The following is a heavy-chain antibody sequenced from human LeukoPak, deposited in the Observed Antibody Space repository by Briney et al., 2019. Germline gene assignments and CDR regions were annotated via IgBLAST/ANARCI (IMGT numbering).Heavy chain of an antibody. D-gene: IGHD3-3*01. CDR3: AKLSDFWNVQGWFDP. CDR1: GFTFSSCA. V-gene: IGHV3-23*01. CDR2: ITGSGSST. Sequence: LTGGSLRLSCAASGFTFSSCAMAWVRQAPGKGLEWVSGITGSGSSTTYADSVKGRFTISTANSKNTLDLQMNSLRAEDTAVYYCAKLSDFWNVQGWFDPWGQGTLVTVSS. J-gene: IGHJ5*02.